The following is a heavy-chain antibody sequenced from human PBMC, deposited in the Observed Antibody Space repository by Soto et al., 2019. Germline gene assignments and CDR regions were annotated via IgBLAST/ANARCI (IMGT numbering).Heavy chain of an antibody. J-gene: IGHJ5*02. Sequence: QEQLVQSGAEVKKPGASVKVSCTASESTFTNYKTIWVDKALGQGLEWMGWMNPNSGDTVYAQKFQGRVTLTRDASTAYMELSSLKYEDTAVYYCARGRGGHCSGGTCYRFLDPWGQGTRVTVSS. D-gene: IGHD2-15*01. V-gene: IGHV1-8*01. CDR2: MNPNSGDT. CDR3: ARGRGGHCSGGTCYRFLDP. CDR1: ESTFTNYK.